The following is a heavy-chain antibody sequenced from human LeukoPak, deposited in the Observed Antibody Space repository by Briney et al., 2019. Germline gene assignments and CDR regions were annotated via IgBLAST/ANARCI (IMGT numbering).Heavy chain of an antibody. J-gene: IGHJ4*02. CDR2: IKQDGSDK. CDR3: ARTRLSSDC. V-gene: IGHV3-7*01. CDR1: GFTFSSYW. Sequence: GGSLRLSCAASGFTFSSYWMTWVRQAPGKGLEWVASIKQDGSDKNYVDSVKGRFTISRDNAKNSLYLQMNSLRDEVTAVYYCARTRLSSDCWGQGTLVTVSS. D-gene: IGHD2/OR15-2a*01.